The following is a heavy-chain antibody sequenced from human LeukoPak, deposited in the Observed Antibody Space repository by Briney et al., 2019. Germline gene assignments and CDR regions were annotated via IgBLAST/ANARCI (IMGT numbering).Heavy chain of an antibody. J-gene: IGHJ4*02. D-gene: IGHD3-3*01. Sequence: SVKVSCKASGLTFTSSVMQWMRQARGQRLEWKGWIFVGSGNTNYAQKFQERVTITRDMSTSTAYMELSSLRSEDTAVYYCAVRDYDFWRGYHSWGQGTLVTVSS. V-gene: IGHV1-58*02. CDR1: GLTFTSSV. CDR2: IFVGSGNT. CDR3: AVRDYDFWRGYHS.